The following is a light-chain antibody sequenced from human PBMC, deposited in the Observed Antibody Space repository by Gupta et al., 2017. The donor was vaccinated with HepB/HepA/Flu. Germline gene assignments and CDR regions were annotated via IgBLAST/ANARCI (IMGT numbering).Light chain of an antibody. CDR1: TSNIGNNP. J-gene: IGLJ2*01. V-gene: IGLV1-44*01. CDR2: GDN. Sequence: SVLTQPPSASGTPGQRVTISGSGRTSNIGNNPVNWYQQVPGTAPKPLMYGDNQRPSGFPDRVSGSKSGTSASLAIRGLLPEDEAVYYCATWDDNLNGPVFGGGTKLTVL. CDR3: ATWDDNLNGPV.